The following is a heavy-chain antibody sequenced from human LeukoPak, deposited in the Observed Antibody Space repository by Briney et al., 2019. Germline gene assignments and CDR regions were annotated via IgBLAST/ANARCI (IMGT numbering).Heavy chain of an antibody. CDR3: ARVIRYYYDSSGYDAFDI. Sequence: SETLPLTCTVSGGSISSSSYYWGWIRQPPGKGLEWIGSIYYSGSTYYNPSLKSRVTISVDTSKNQFSLKLSSVTAADTAVYYCARVIRYYYDSSGYDAFDIWGQGTMVTVSS. V-gene: IGHV4-39*07. CDR1: GGSISSSSYY. J-gene: IGHJ3*02. D-gene: IGHD3-22*01. CDR2: IYYSGST.